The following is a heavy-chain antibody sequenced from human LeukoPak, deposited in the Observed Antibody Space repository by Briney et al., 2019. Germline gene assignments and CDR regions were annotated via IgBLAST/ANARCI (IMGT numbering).Heavy chain of an antibody. CDR1: GYTFTTYA. D-gene: IGHD2-2*01. CDR2: INTDNGNT. V-gene: IGHV1-3*04. CDR3: ARVSIVITAAAIFDY. Sequence: ASVKVSCKASGYTFTTYAMHWVRQAPGQRLEWMGWINTDNGNTKYSQKFQGRVTITRDTSASTAYMELSSLRSEDTAVYYCARVSIVITAAAIFDYWGQGTLVTVSP. J-gene: IGHJ4*02.